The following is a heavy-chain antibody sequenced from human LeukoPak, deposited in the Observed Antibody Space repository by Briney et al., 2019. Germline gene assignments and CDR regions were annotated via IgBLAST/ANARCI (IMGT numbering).Heavy chain of an antibody. CDR1: GGSISSGGYY. CDR3: AKDIVATKRPPTLDY. Sequence: LSLTCTVSGGSISSGGYYWSWVRQAPGKGLEWVSAISGSGGSTYYADSVKGRFTISRDNSKNTLYLQMNSLRAEDTAVYYCAKDIVATKRPPTLDYWGRGTLVTVSS. CDR2: ISGSGGST. V-gene: IGHV3-23*01. D-gene: IGHD5-12*01. J-gene: IGHJ4*02.